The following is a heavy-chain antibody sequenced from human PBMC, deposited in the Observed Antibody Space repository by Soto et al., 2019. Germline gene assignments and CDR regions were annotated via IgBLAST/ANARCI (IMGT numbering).Heavy chain of an antibody. J-gene: IGHJ6*02. CDR2: ISYDGSNK. Sequence: GGSLRLSCAASGFTFSSYGMHWVRQAPGKGLEWVAVISYDGSNKYYADSVKGRFTISRDNSKNTLYLQMNRLRAEDTAVYYCAKDRRSIAARLGAYYYYYYGMDVWGQGTTVTVSS. V-gene: IGHV3-30*18. CDR3: AKDRRSIAARLGAYYYYYYGMDV. D-gene: IGHD6-6*01. CDR1: GFTFSSYG.